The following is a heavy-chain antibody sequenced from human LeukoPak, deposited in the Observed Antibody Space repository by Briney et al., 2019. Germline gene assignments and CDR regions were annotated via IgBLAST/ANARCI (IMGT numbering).Heavy chain of an antibody. CDR2: IYYSGGT. CDR3: ARDAAGTYYYYYMDV. J-gene: IGHJ6*03. Sequence: PSETLSLTCTVSGGSISSYYWSWIRQPPGKGLEWIGYIYYSGGTNYNPSLKSRVTISVDTSKNQFPLKLSSVTAADTAVYYCARDAAGTYYYYYMDVWGKGTTVTVSS. V-gene: IGHV4-59*01. D-gene: IGHD6-19*01. CDR1: GGSISSYY.